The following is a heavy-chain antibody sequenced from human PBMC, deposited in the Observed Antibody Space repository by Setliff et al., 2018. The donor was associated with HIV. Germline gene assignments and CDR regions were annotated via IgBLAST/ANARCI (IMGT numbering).Heavy chain of an antibody. Sequence: GESLKISCQASGYSFTTFWIAWARQMPGKGLEWMGIIYPGDSDTRYSPSFQGQVTISADKSINTAYLQWSSLKASDTAMYYCARRETPAGCGTSNCYIYAFDILGQGTMVTVSS. V-gene: IGHV5-51*01. CDR3: ARRETPAGCGTSNCYIYAFDI. J-gene: IGHJ3*02. D-gene: IGHD2-2*02. CDR1: GYSFTTFW. CDR2: IYPGDSDT.